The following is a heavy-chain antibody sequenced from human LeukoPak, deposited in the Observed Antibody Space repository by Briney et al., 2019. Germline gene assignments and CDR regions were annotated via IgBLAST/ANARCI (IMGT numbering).Heavy chain of an antibody. D-gene: IGHD2-21*01. CDR2: ISSSGSTI. CDR3: ARDRVSYYGMDV. J-gene: IGHJ6*02. Sequence: GGSLRLSCAASGFTFSSYEMNWVRQAPGKGLEWVSYISSSGSTIYYADSVKGRFTISRDNAKNSLYLQMNSLRAEDTAVYYCARDRVSYYGMDVWGQGTTVTVSS. CDR1: GFTFSSYE. V-gene: IGHV3-48*03.